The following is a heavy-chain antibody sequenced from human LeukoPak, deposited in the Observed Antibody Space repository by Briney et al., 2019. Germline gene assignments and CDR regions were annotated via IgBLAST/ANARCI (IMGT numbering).Heavy chain of an antibody. CDR3: ARVVRGAVTSNCFDP. Sequence: SETLSLTCTVSGGSINDYYWTWIRQAPGKGLEWLGYISNSGTTDYNPSLKSRVTMSVDTSKNESSLKVTSVTAADTAMYYCARVVRGAVTSNCFDPWGQGTLVTVSS. D-gene: IGHD4-17*01. CDR1: GGSINDYY. CDR2: ISNSGTT. J-gene: IGHJ5*02. V-gene: IGHV4-59*01.